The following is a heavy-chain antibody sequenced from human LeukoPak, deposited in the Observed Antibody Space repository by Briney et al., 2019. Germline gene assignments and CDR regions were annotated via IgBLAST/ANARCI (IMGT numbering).Heavy chain of an antibody. CDR3: ARVEYSSSRCSDY. Sequence: PGGSLRLSCAASGFTLSSYSMNWVRQAPGKGLEWVSSISSSSSYIYYADSVKGRFTISRDNAKISLYLQMNSLRAEDTAVYYCARVEYSSSRCSDYWGQGTLVTVSS. J-gene: IGHJ4*02. D-gene: IGHD6-13*01. V-gene: IGHV3-21*01. CDR2: ISSSSSYI. CDR1: GFTLSSYS.